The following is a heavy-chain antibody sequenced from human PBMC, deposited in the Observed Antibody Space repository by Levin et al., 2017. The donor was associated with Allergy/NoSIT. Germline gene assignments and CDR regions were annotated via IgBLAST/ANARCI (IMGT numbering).Heavy chain of an antibody. D-gene: IGHD5-12*01. CDR3: ARSMVDIVATIHDPSYGMDV. J-gene: IGHJ6*02. CDR1: GFTFSSYA. CDR2: ISYDGSNK. V-gene: IGHV3-30*04. Sequence: GESLKISCAASGFTFSSYAMHWVRQAPGKGLEWVAVISYDGSNKYYADSVKGRFTISRDNSKNTLYLQMNSLRAEDTAVYYCARSMVDIVATIHDPSYGMDVWGQGTTVTVSS.